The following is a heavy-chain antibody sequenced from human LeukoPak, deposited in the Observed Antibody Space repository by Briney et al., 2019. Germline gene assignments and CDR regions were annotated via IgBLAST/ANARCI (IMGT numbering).Heavy chain of an antibody. CDR1: GYTFTSYG. V-gene: IGHV1-18*01. CDR2: ISAYNGNT. CDR3: ARDRKAGLQPDY. Sequence: ASVKVSCKASGYTFTSYGISCVRQAPGQGLEWMGWISAYNGNTNYAQKLQGRVTMTTDTSTSTAYMELRSLRSDDTAVYYCARDRKAGLQPDYWGQGTLVTVSS. D-gene: IGHD6-19*01. J-gene: IGHJ4*02.